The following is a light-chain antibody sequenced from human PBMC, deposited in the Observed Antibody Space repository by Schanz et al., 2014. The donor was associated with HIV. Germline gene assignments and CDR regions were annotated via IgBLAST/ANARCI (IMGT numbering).Light chain of an antibody. V-gene: IGKV1-27*01. CDR3: QKYDSVPRT. CDR1: QGMSND. CDR2: AAS. Sequence: DIQLTQSPSSLSASVGDRVTITCRASQGMSNDLAWYQQKPGKAPKLLIYAASTLQSGVPSRFSGSGSGTDFTLTINSLQPEDVATYYCQKYDSVPRTFGPGTRVEIK. J-gene: IGKJ1*01.